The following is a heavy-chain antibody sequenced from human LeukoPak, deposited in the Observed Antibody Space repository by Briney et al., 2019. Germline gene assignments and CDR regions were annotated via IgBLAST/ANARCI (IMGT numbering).Heavy chain of an antibody. CDR2: IRTTAEGAKYA. V-gene: IGHV3-48*02. Sequence: SSETLSLTCTVSGGSISSSSAYWGWVRQAPGKGLEWISNIRTTAEGAKYAYYADSVKGRVTIPRDDGKNTLYLHMNSLRDDDTAVYYCATDQRYAFDYWGQGILVTVSS. CDR3: ATDQRYAFDY. D-gene: IGHD3-9*01. J-gene: IGHJ4*02. CDR1: GGSISSSSAY.